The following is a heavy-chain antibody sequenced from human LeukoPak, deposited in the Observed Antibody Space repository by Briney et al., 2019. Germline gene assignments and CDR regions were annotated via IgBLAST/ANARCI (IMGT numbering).Heavy chain of an antibody. CDR1: GFTFSYYA. J-gene: IGHJ4*02. CDR3: VKGDYSGYTFPAFDY. V-gene: IGHV3-64D*06. Sequence: QPGGSLRLSCSASGFTFSYYAMHWVRQAPGKGLEYVSCITSSGGSTYYTDSVKGRFTISRDNSNNTLYLQMSSLRAEDTAVYYCVKGDYSGYTFPAFDYWGQGTLVSVSS. D-gene: IGHD5-12*01. CDR2: ITSSGGST.